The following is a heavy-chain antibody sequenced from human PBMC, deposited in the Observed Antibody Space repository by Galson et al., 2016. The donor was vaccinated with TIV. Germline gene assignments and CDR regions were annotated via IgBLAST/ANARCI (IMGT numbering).Heavy chain of an antibody. CDR1: GGTFSSDA. V-gene: IGHV1-69*06. Sequence: SVKVSCKASGGTFSSDAISWVRQAPGQGLEWMGGIIPLFRTTNYAQKFQGRVTITADKPTNTAYMELNSLKYGDTAVYYCATDRNTAFDTYHYYYGMDVWGQGTTVIVSS. CDR3: ATDRNTAFDTYHYYYGMDV. D-gene: IGHD5-18*01. J-gene: IGHJ6*02. CDR2: IIPLFRTT.